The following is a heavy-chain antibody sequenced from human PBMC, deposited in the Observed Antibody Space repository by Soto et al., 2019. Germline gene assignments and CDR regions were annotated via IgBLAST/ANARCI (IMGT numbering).Heavy chain of an antibody. CDR3: ATGGPAGDFDY. J-gene: IGHJ4*02. Sequence: ASVKVSCKVSGYTLNELSMHWVRQAPGKGLEWMGGFDPEDGETAYAQKFQGRVTMTEDSSTDTANMEMTSLRSEDTAVYYCATGGPAGDFDYWGRGTLVTVSS. CDR2: FDPEDGET. CDR1: GYTLNELS. V-gene: IGHV1-24*01. D-gene: IGHD3-10*01.